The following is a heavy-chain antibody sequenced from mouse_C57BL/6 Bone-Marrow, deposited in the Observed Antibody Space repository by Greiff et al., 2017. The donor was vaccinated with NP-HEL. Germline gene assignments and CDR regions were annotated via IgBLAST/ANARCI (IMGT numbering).Heavy chain of an antibody. D-gene: IGHD2-4*01. CDR2: IIPNNGGS. J-gene: IGHJ4*01. V-gene: IGHV1-26*01. Sequence: EVQLQQSGPELVKPGASVKISCKASGYTFTDYYMNWVKLSPGQSLEWIGDIIPNNGGSRYNQKFKGKATLTVEKSSGTAYMELRSLTSENSAVYYCARAPYYDYDGAMDYWGQGTSVTVSS. CDR1: GYTFTDYY. CDR3: ARAPYYDYDGAMDY.